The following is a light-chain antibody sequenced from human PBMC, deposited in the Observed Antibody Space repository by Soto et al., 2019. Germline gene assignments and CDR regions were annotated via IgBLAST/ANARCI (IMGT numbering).Light chain of an antibody. CDR3: CSYAGSYTFVV. J-gene: IGLJ2*01. CDR1: SSDVGGYNY. Sequence: QSALTQPRSVSGSPGQSVTISCTGTSSDVGGYNYVSWYQQHPGKAPKLMIYDVSKRPSGVPDRFPGSKSGNTASLTISELQAEDEADYYCCSYAGSYTFVVFGGGTKLTVL. V-gene: IGLV2-11*01. CDR2: DVS.